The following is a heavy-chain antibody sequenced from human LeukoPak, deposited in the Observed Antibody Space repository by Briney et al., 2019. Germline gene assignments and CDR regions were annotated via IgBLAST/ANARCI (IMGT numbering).Heavy chain of an antibody. CDR3: ARGAQTYYDKAPVDY. CDR2: IYHSGST. CDR1: GSSISSGYY. Sequence: SETLSLTCTVSGSSISSGYYWGWIRQPPGKGLEWIGSIYHSGSTYYNPSLKSRVTISVDTSKSQFSLKLNSMAAADTAVYYCARGAQTYYDKAPVDYWGQGTLVTVSS. D-gene: IGHD3-22*01. V-gene: IGHV4-38-2*02. J-gene: IGHJ4*02.